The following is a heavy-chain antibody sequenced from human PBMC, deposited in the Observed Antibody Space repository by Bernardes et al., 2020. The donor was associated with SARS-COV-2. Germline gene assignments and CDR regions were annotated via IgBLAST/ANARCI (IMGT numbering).Heavy chain of an antibody. D-gene: IGHD3-10*01. Sequence: GGSLRLSCSVSGFTFSVYSMHWVRQTPAKGLEYVSRLSDNWASTHYGDSVKGRFTISGDNSKNTMYLQMNSLRVEDTAVYYCVRERPGGVYWGQGILVTVCS. J-gene: IGHJ4*02. CDR3: VRERPGGVY. CDR1: GFTFSVYS. V-gene: IGHV3-64D*06. CDR2: LSDNWAST.